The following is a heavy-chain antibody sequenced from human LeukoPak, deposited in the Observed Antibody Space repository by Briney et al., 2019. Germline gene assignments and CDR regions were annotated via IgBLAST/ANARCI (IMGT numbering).Heavy chain of an antibody. CDR1: GFTFGTSA. CDR2: ISYDGSNK. J-gene: IGHJ4*02. Sequence: GGSLRLSCAASGFTFGTSAMTWVRQAPGKGLEWVAVISYDGSNKYYADSVKGRFTISRDNSKNTLYLQMNSLRAEDTAVYYCARGPGRIAVAGTLNYWGQGTLVTVSS. V-gene: IGHV3-30-3*01. CDR3: ARGPGRIAVAGTLNY. D-gene: IGHD6-19*01.